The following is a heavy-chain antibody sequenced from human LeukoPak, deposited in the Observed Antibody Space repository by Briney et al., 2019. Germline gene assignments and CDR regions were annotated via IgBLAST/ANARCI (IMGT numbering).Heavy chain of an antibody. V-gene: IGHV4-61*08. CDR3: ARGLFTVTNTFYFDY. CDR1: GGSISSGDYY. Sequence: PSGTLSLTCTVSGGSISSGDYYWSWIRQPPGKGLEWIGYIYYSGSTNYNPSLKSRVTISVDTSKNQFSLKLSSVTAADTAVYYCARGLFTVTNTFYFDYWGQGTLVTVSS. D-gene: IGHD4-17*01. J-gene: IGHJ4*02. CDR2: IYYSGST.